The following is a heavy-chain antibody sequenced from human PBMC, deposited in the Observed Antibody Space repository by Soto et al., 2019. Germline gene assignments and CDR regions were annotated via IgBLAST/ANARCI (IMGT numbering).Heavy chain of an antibody. V-gene: IGHV3-11*01. CDR1: GFTFSDYY. Sequence: GGSLRLSCAASGFTFSDYYMSWIRQAPGKGLEWVSYISSSGSTIYYADSVKGRFTISRDNAKNSLYLQMNSLRAEDTAVYYCAREREEDGNTQYYYYYMDVWGKGTTVTVSS. J-gene: IGHJ6*03. CDR3: AREREEDGNTQYYYYYMDV. D-gene: IGHD1-26*01. CDR2: ISSSGSTI.